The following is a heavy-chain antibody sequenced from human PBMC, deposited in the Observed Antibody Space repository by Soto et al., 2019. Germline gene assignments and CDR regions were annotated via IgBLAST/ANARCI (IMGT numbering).Heavy chain of an antibody. CDR1: GCSISSSSYY. V-gene: IGHV4-39*01. CDR3: VRPAYSGSYFDY. D-gene: IGHD1-26*01. CDR2: IYYSGST. Sequence: HLQLQESGPGLVKPSETLSLTCTVSGCSISSSSYYWGWIRQPPGKGLEWIGSIYYSGSTYYNPAHKSRIPLSVDASKNQFALKLSSVIAADTAVYYCVRPAYSGSYFDYWGQGTLVSVSS. J-gene: IGHJ4*02.